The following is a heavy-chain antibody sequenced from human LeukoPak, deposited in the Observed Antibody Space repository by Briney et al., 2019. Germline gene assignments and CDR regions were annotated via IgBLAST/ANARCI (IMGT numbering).Heavy chain of an antibody. CDR3: ARSANYLTHYFDD. CDR1: GFNVSTNY. J-gene: IGHJ4*02. CDR2: PYTGGGA. V-gene: IGHV3-53*01. D-gene: IGHD2/OR15-2a*01. Sequence: GGSLRLSCAASGFNVSTNYMSWVRQAPGGGLEWVSTPYTGGGAYYSAFVKGHFTISRDISKNTLYLQLSYLRAEDTAVYYCARSANYLTHYFDDWGQGTPVIVSS.